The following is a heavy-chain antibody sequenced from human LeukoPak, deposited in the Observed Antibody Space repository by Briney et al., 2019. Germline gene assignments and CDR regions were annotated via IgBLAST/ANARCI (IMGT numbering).Heavy chain of an antibody. Sequence: GGSLRLSCAASRFTLSNYWMSCVRQAPGKGLEWVANIKQDGSETYYMHSVKGRLTLSRDNAKNSLCMQINSVRAEVTTVYYCATQRGSGCFDYWGQGTLVTVSS. J-gene: IGHJ4*02. CDR2: IKQDGSET. D-gene: IGHD6-19*01. CDR3: ATQRGSGCFDY. V-gene: IGHV3-7*01. CDR1: RFTLSNYW.